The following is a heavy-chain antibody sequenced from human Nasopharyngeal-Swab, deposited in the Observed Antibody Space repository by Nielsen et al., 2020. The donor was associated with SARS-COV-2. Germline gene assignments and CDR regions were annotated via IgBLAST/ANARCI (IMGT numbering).Heavy chain of an antibody. CDR3: ARGTSDWRGIDY. J-gene: IGHJ4*02. CDR2: ISPDGRGT. Sequence: GGSLRLSCAASGFTLSRDWMHWVRQPPGKGLVGVSRISPDGRGTSFADSVKGRFTISRDNAKNTLYLQMNSLRVEDTAVYFCARGTSDWRGIDYWGQGTLVTVPS. D-gene: IGHD6-19*01. CDR1: GFTLSRDW. V-gene: IGHV3-74*01.